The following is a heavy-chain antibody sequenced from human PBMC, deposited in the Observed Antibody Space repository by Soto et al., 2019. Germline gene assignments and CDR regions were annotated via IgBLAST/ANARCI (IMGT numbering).Heavy chain of an antibody. V-gene: IGHV4-59*01. D-gene: IGHD6-13*01. CDR3: ARDAAAAGTYYYYGMDV. CDR1: GGSISSYY. Sequence: SEALSLTCTVSGGSISSYYWSWIRQPPGKGLEWIGYIYYSGSTNYNPSLKSRVTISVDTSKNQFSLKLSSVTAADTAVYYCARDAAAAGTYYYYGMDVWGQGTTVTVSS. J-gene: IGHJ6*02. CDR2: IYYSGST.